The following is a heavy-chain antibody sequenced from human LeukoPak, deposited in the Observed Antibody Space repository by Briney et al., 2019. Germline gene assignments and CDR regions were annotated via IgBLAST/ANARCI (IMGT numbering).Heavy chain of an antibody. J-gene: IGHJ4*02. D-gene: IGHD3-3*01. V-gene: IGHV4-34*01. CDR1: GGSFSGYY. CDR2: IKHSGST. Sequence: SETLSLTCAVYGGSFSGYYWSWIRQPPGKGLEWIVEIKHSGSTNYNPSLRRRVTISVDTSKNQFSLKLSSVTAADTAVYYCARGVGDYWGQGTLVTVSS. CDR3: ARGVGDY.